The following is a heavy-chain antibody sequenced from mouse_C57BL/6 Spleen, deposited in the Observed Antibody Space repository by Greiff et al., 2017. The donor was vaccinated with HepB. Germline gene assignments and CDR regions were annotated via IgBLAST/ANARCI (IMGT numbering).Heavy chain of an antibody. V-gene: IGHV1-64*01. D-gene: IGHD2-5*01. J-gene: IGHJ4*01. Sequence: VQLQQPGAELVKPGASVKLSCKASGYTFTSYWMHWVKQRPGQGLEWIGMIHPNSGSTNYNEKFKSKATLTVDKSSSTAYMQLSSLTSEDSAVYYCASPSYYSNFHYYAMDYWGQGTSVTVSS. CDR1: GYTFTSYW. CDR3: ASPSYYSNFHYYAMDY. CDR2: IHPNSGST.